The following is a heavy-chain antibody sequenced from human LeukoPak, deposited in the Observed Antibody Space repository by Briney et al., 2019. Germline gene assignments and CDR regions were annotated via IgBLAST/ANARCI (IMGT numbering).Heavy chain of an antibody. CDR3: ARGEVDIVVVGISSSWFDAFDI. CDR2: IIPIFGTA. J-gene: IGHJ3*02. CDR1: GGTFSSYA. D-gene: IGHD2-2*01. V-gene: IGHV1-69*13. Sequence: GASVKVSCKASGGTFSSYAISWVRQAPGQGLEWMGGIIPIFGTANYAQKFQGRVTITADESTGTAYMELSSLRSEDTAVYYCARGEVDIVVVGISSSWFDAFDIWGQGTMVTASS.